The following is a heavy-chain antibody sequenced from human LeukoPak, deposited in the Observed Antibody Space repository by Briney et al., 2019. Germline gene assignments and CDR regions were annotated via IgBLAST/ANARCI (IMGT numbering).Heavy chain of an antibody. Sequence: GESLKISCKGSGYSFTSHWIGWVRQMPGKGLEWMGIIYPGDSDTRYSPSFQGQVTISADKSISTAYLQWSSLKASDTAMYYCARVSVGEGSWYGGNWFDPWGQGTLVTVSS. CDR2: IYPGDSDT. CDR3: ARVSVGEGSWYGGNWFDP. D-gene: IGHD6-13*01. V-gene: IGHV5-51*01. J-gene: IGHJ5*02. CDR1: GYSFTSHW.